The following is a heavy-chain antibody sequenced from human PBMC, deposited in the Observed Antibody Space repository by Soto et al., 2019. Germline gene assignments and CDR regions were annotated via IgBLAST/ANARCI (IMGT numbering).Heavy chain of an antibody. CDR3: ARDSRLIAAPNWFDP. J-gene: IGHJ5*02. V-gene: IGHV4-30-4*01. CDR2: IYYSGST. CDR1: GGSISSGDYY. Sequence: SETLSLTCTVSGGSISSGDYYWSWIRQPPGKGLEWIGYIYYSGSTYYNPSLKSRVTISVDTSKNQFSLKLSSVTAADTAVYYCARDSRLIAAPNWFDPWGQGTLVTVSS. D-gene: IGHD6-13*01.